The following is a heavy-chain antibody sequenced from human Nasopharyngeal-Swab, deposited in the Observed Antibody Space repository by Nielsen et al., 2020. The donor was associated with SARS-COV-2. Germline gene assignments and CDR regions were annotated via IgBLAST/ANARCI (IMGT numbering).Heavy chain of an antibody. J-gene: IGHJ4*02. Sequence: GESLKISCKGSGYSFTSYWIGWVRQMPGKGLEWMGIIYPGDSDTRYSPFFQGQVTISADKSISTAYLQWSSLKASDTAMYYCARHGLYCSSTSCYFDYWGQGTLVTVSS. CDR3: ARHGLYCSSTSCYFDY. V-gene: IGHV5-51*01. CDR1: GYSFTSYW. D-gene: IGHD2-2*01. CDR2: IYPGDSDT.